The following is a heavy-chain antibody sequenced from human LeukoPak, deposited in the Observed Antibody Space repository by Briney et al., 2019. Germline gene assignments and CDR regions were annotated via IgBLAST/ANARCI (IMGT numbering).Heavy chain of an antibody. Sequence: ASVKVSCKASGYTFTSYYIHWVRQAPGQGLEWVGIINPTGGSTSYGQKFQGRVTMTRDTSTSTVYMELSSLRSEDTAVYYCARGAVVPAASFDYWGQGTLVTVSS. J-gene: IGHJ4*02. CDR2: INPTGGST. V-gene: IGHV1-46*01. CDR1: GYTFTSYY. CDR3: ARGAVVPAASFDY. D-gene: IGHD2-2*01.